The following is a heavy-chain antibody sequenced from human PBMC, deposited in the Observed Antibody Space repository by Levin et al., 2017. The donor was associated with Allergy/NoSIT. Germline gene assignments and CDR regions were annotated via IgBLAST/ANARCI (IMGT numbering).Heavy chain of an antibody. V-gene: IGHV3-30*04. CDR2: ISYDDGRKK. Sequence: GGSLRLSCAASGFTFSNYAMHWVRQAPGKGLEWVAIISYDDGRKKYYADSVKGRFTISRDNSKNTVYLQTNSLRAEDTAVYYCARDHDYGDIRTFDYWGQGTLVTVSS. J-gene: IGHJ4*02. D-gene: IGHD4-17*01. CDR1: GFTFSNYA. CDR3: ARDHDYGDIRTFDY.